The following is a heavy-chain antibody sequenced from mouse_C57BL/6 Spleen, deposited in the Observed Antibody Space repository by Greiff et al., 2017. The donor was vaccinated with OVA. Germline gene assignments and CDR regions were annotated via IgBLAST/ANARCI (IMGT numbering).Heavy chain of an antibody. CDR1: GYTFTSYW. CDR2: IHPNSGST. CDR3: ARPLYGSSSWFAY. D-gene: IGHD1-1*01. Sequence: VKLKQPGAELVKPGASVKLSCKASGYTFTSYWMHWVKQRPGQGLEWIGMIHPNSGSTNYNEKFKSKATLTVDKSSSTAYMQLSSLTSEDSAVYYCARPLYGSSSWFAYWGQGTLVTVSA. J-gene: IGHJ3*01. V-gene: IGHV1-64*01.